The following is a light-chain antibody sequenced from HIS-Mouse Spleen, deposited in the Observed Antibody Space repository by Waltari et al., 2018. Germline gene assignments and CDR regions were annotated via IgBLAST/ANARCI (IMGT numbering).Light chain of an antibody. V-gene: IGKV4-1*01. CDR1: QSVLYSSNNKNY. CDR2: WAS. J-gene: IGKJ4*01. CDR3: QQYYSTPLT. Sequence: DIVMTQSPDSLAVSLGERATINCKSSQSVLYSSNNKNYLAWYQQKPGQPPKLLIYWASPRESGVPDRFSVSGSGTDFTLTISSLQAEDVAVYYCQQYYSTPLTFGGGTKVEIK.